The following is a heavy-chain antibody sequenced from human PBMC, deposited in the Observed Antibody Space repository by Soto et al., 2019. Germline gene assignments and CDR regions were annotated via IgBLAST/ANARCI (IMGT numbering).Heavy chain of an antibody. D-gene: IGHD6-25*01. J-gene: IGHJ4*02. V-gene: IGHV3-53*01. CDR1: GFTVSNNY. Sequence: EVQLVESGGGLIQPGGSLRLSCAVSGFTVSNNYMSWVRQAPGKGLEGVSVIYSGGYTAYGDSVKGRFTISRDNSKNTLYPQMTGRRARRTGVFYCAAQRGGGGYWGQGTLVTVSS. CDR2: IYSGGYT. CDR3: AAQRGGGGY.